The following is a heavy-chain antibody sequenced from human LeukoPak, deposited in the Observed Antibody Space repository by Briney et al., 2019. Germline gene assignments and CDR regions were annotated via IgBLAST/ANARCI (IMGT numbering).Heavy chain of an antibody. CDR2: IYYSGST. V-gene: IGHV4-31*03. CDR1: GGSISSGGYY. Sequence: PSQTLSLTCTVFGGSISSGGYYWSWIRQHPGKGLEWIGYIYYSGSTYYNPSLKSRVTISVDTSKNQFSLKLSSVTAADTAVYYCARWALERIHFDYWGQGTLVTVSS. J-gene: IGHJ4*02. D-gene: IGHD1-1*01. CDR3: ARWALERIHFDY.